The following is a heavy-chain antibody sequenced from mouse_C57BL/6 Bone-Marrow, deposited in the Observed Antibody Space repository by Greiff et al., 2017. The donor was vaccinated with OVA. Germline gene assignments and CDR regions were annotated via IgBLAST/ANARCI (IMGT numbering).Heavy chain of an antibody. Sequence: EVQVVESGAELVRPGASVKLSCTASGFNIKDDYMPWVQQRPEQGLEWIGWIDPENGDTEYASKFQGKATITADTSSNTAYLQLRSLTSEDTAVYYCTTDGIIFAYWGQGTLVTVSA. V-gene: IGHV14-4*01. CDR3: TTDGIIFAY. D-gene: IGHD2-1*01. J-gene: IGHJ3*01. CDR2: IDPENGDT. CDR1: GFNIKDDY.